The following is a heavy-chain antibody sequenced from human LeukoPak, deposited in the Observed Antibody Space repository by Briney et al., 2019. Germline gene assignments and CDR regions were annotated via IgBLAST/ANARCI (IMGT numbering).Heavy chain of an antibody. D-gene: IGHD5-24*01. V-gene: IGHV4-34*01. CDR1: GGSFSGYY. Sequence: SETLSLTCAVYGGSFSGYYWSWIRQPPGKGLEWIGEINHSGTTNYNPSLKSRVTISVDTSKNQFSLKLSSVTAADTAVYYCARVNREMATITPWGQGTLVTVSS. CDR2: INHSGTT. CDR3: ARVNREMATITP. J-gene: IGHJ4*02.